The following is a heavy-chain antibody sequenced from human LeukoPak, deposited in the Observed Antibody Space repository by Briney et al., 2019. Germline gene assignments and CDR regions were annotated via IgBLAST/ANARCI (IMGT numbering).Heavy chain of an antibody. Sequence: PGGSLRLSCAASGFTFSSYGMHWVRQAPGKGLEWVAVISYDGSNKYYADSVKGRFTISRDNSKNTLYLQMNSLRAEDTAVYYCAKPSGCSGGSCYPLDAFDIWGQGTMVTVSS. D-gene: IGHD2-15*01. V-gene: IGHV3-30*18. CDR2: ISYDGSNK. CDR1: GFTFSSYG. CDR3: AKPSGCSGGSCYPLDAFDI. J-gene: IGHJ3*02.